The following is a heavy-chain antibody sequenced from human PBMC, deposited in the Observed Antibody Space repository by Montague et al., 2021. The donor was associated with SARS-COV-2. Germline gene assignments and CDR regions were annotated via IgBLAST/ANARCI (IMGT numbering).Heavy chain of an antibody. CDR3: AAYIIGAGDRGS. CDR2: TYDDRPI. Sequence: TLSLICSVSGASIRGAYHWSWIRQHPGKDLEWIGHTYDDRPIYYNPSLRGRASISLDTSENRFSLTLTSVTAAGTALYYCAAYIIGAGDRGSWGQGALVTVSS. CDR1: GASIRGAYH. D-gene: IGHD3-16*01. V-gene: IGHV4-31*03. J-gene: IGHJ1*01.